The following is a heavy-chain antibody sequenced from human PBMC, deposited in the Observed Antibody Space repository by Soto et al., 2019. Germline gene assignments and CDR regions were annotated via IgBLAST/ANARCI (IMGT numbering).Heavy chain of an antibody. CDR1: GYTFTSYY. D-gene: IGHD2-2*01. J-gene: IGHJ4*02. CDR3: ARYCSSTSCYALFDQ. V-gene: IGHV1-46*03. CDR2: INPSGGST. Sequence: ASVKVSCKASGYTFTSYYMHWVRQAPGQGLEWMGIINPSGGSTSYAQKFQGRVTVTRDTSTSTVYMELSSLRSEDTAVYYCARYCSSTSCYALFDQWGRGTLVTVSS.